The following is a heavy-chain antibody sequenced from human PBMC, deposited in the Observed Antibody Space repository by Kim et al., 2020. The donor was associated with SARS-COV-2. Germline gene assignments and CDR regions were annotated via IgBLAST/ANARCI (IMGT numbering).Heavy chain of an antibody. CDR3: TRDGRVYFDY. Sequence: GGSLRLSCTASGFTFGDYAMSWVRQAPGKGLEWVGFIRSKAYGGTTEYAASVKGRFTISRDDSKSIAYLQMNSLKTKDTAVYYCTRDGRVYFDYWGQGTLVTVSS. J-gene: IGHJ4*02. CDR1: GFTFGDYA. CDR2: IRSKAYGGTT. V-gene: IGHV3-49*04.